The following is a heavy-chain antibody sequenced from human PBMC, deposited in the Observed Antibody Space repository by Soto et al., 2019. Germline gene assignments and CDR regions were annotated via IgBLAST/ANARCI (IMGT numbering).Heavy chain of an antibody. CDR1: GFTLNNYW. V-gene: IGHV3-74*01. J-gene: IGHJ4*02. D-gene: IGHD3-10*01. Sequence: GGSLRLSCAASGFTLNNYWMHWFRQVPGKGLVWVSRINGDGSTRDYADFAKGRFTISRDNAKNTVYLQMDSLRVEDTAVYFCGRDPFGSGTHWGQGILVTVSS. CDR2: INGDGSTR. CDR3: GRDPFGSGTH.